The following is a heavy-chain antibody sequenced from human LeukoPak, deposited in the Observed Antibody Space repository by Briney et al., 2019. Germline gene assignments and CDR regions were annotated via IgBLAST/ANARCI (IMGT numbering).Heavy chain of an antibody. CDR2: INHSGST. D-gene: IGHD3-10*01. J-gene: IGHJ4*02. CDR3: ARYYGSGSLDLIYYFDY. V-gene: IGHV4-34*01. Sequence: SETLSLTCAVYGGSFSGYYWSWIRQPPGKGLEWIGEINHSGSTNYNPSLKSRVTISVDTSKNQFSLKLSSVTAADTAVYYCARYYGSGSLDLIYYFDYWGQGTLVTVSS. CDR1: GGSFSGYY.